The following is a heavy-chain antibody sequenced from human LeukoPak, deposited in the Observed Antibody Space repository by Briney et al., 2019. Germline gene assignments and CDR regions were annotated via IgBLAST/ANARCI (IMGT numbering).Heavy chain of an antibody. V-gene: IGHV1-69*13. J-gene: IGHJ4*02. D-gene: IGHD3-22*01. CDR1: GGTFRSYA. CDR2: IIPIFGTA. CDR3: ARDLHYYDSSSRGY. Sequence: GASVKVSCKASGGTFRSYAISWVRQAPGQGLEWMGGIIPIFGTANYAQKFQGRVTITADESTSTAYMELSSLRSEDTAVYYCARDLHYYDSSSRGYWGQGTLVTVSS.